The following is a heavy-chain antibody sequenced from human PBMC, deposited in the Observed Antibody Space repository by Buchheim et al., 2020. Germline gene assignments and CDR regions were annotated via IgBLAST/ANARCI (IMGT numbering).Heavy chain of an antibody. V-gene: IGHV4-30-4*01. CDR1: GGSLSRGDYY. CDR3: ARYGGYYSPFDY. D-gene: IGHD3-22*01. Sequence: QVQLQESGPGLVKPSQTLSLTCTVSGGSLSRGDYYWSWIRRPPGKGLEWIGYIYYSGISYYNPSLTSRVTISVDSSKSQFSLKLSSVTAADTAVYYCARYGGYYSPFDYWGQGTL. CDR2: IYYSGIS. J-gene: IGHJ4*02.